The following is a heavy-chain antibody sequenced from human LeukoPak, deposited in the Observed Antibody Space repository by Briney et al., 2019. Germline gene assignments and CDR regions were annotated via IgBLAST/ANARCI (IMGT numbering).Heavy chain of an antibody. V-gene: IGHV4-39*01. J-gene: IGHJ5*02. D-gene: IGHD5-24*01. CDR2: IWHSGTT. CDR3: ARHTRVRDGYNLYCFDP. CDR1: GGSISSSTYY. Sequence: SETLSLTCTVSGGSISSSTYYRGWVRQPPGMGPEWIGSIWHSGTTYYNPSLKSRVTISVDTSKNQFSLKLTSVTAADTAVYYCARHTRVRDGYNLYCFDPWGQGTLVTVSS.